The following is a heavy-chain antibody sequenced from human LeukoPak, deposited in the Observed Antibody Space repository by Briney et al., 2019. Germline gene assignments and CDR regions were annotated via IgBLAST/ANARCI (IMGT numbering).Heavy chain of an antibody. V-gene: IGHV4-31*03. CDR3: ATAYCSGISCLDVFNM. CDR2: KYYSGSA. D-gene: IGHD2-2*01. Sequence: SQTLSLTCNVSGVSVSDGRYYWTWIRQHPGKGLEWIGYKYYSGSAKYNPSLKSRLTISIDTSKNQFSLQLSSVTAADTATYYCATAYCSGISCLDVFNMWGQGTRVAVSS. J-gene: IGHJ3*02. CDR1: GVSVSDGRYY.